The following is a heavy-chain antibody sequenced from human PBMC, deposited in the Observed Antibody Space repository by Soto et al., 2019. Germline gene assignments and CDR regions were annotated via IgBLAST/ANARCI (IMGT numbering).Heavy chain of an antibody. V-gene: IGHV6-1*01. Sequence: PSQTLSLTCAISGDSVSSNSAAWNRIRQSPSRGLEWLGRTYYRSKWYNDYAVSVKSRITINPDTSKNQFSLQLNSVTPEDTAVYYCALGICSGGSCYGGEFDPWGQGTLVT. CDR2: TYYRSKWYN. CDR1: GDSVSSNSAA. J-gene: IGHJ5*02. D-gene: IGHD2-15*01. CDR3: ALGICSGGSCYGGEFDP.